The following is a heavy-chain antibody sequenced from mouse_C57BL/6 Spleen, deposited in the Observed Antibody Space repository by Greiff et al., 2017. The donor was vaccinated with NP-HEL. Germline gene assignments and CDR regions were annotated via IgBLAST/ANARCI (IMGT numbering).Heavy chain of an antibody. CDR1: GYAFTNYL. D-gene: IGHD1-1*01. J-gene: IGHJ3*01. Sequence: QVQLKESGAELVRPGTSVKVSCKASGYAFTNYLIEWVKQRPGQGLEWIGVINPGSGGTNYNEKFKGKATLTADKSSSTAYMQLSSLTSEDSAVYFCARSDYGNAYWGQGTLVTVSA. CDR3: ARSDYGNAY. CDR2: INPGSGGT. V-gene: IGHV1-54*01.